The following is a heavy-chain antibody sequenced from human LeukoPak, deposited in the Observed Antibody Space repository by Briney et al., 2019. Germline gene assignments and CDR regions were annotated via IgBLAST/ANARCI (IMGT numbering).Heavy chain of an antibody. D-gene: IGHD2-21*02. CDR1: GYSISSGYY. Sequence: PSETLSLTCTVSGYSISSGYYWGWLRQPPGEGLEWIGSIYHSGSTYYNPSLKSRVTISVDTSKNQFSLKVRSVTAADTAVYYCARGDGGDSVPASWWGQGTLVTVSS. CDR3: ARGDGGDSVPASW. V-gene: IGHV4-38-2*02. J-gene: IGHJ4*02. CDR2: IYHSGST.